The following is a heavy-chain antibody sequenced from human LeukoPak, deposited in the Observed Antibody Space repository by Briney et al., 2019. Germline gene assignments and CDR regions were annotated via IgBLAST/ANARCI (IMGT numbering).Heavy chain of an antibody. CDR1: GYTFTGYY. D-gene: IGHD2-2*01. J-gene: IGHJ5*02. Sequence: ASVKVSCKASGYTFTGYYMRWVRQAPGQGLEWMGRVNPNNGVPNYAQKFQGRVTMTRDTAISTAYMELSSLRSDDTAVYFCAREVGYSSSYYGRFDPWGQGTLVTVSS. V-gene: IGHV1-2*06. CDR2: VNPNNGVP. CDR3: AREVGYSSSYYGRFDP.